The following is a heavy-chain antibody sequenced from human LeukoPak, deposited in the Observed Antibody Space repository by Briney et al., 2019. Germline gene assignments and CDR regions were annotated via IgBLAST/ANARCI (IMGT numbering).Heavy chain of an antibody. CDR2: ISGSGGST. CDR1: GFAFNNYA. Sequence: GGSLRLSCAASGFAFNNYAMNWVRQAPGKGLEWVSAISGSGGSTYYADSVKGRFTISRDNSKNTLYLQMNSLRAEDTAVYYCAKDPAYYGDSDYWGQGTLVTVSS. V-gene: IGHV3-23*01. J-gene: IGHJ4*02. D-gene: IGHD4-17*01. CDR3: AKDPAYYGDSDY.